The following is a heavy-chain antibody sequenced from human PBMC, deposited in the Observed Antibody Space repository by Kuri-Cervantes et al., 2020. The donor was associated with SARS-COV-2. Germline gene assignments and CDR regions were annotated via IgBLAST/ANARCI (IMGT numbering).Heavy chain of an antibody. CDR3: ARDTPTLVRGVVSDRWLDP. Sequence: GGSLRLSCAASGFTFSSYGMHWVRQAPGKGLEWVAVISYDGSNKYYADSVKGRFTISRDNSKNTLYLQMNSLRAEDTAVYYCARDTPTLVRGVVSDRWLDPWGQGTLVTVSS. V-gene: IGHV3-30*03. J-gene: IGHJ5*02. D-gene: IGHD3-10*01. CDR2: ISYDGSNK. CDR1: GFTFSSYG.